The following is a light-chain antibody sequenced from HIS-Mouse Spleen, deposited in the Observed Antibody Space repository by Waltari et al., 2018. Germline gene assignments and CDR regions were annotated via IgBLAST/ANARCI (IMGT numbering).Light chain of an antibody. J-gene: IGLJ3*02. CDR1: SSNLGNTY. Sequence: QSVLTQPPSVSAAPGQTVTISCSGSSSNLGNTYVSWYQQLPGTAPKLLIYDNNKRPSGIPDRFSGSKSGTSATLGITGLQTGDEADYYCGTWDSSLSAWVFGGGTKLTVL. V-gene: IGLV1-51*01. CDR2: DNN. CDR3: GTWDSSLSAWV.